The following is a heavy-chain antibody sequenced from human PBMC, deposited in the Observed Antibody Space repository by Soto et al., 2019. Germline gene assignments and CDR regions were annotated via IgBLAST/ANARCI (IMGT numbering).Heavy chain of an antibody. D-gene: IGHD2-21*02. Sequence: GGSLRLSCAASGFTFSSYGMHWVRQAPGKGLEWVAVISYDGSNKYYADSVKGRFTISRDNSKNTLYLQMNSLRAEDTAVYYCAKEGGDYWYYFDYWGQGTLVTVSS. J-gene: IGHJ4*02. CDR1: GFTFSSYG. V-gene: IGHV3-30*18. CDR2: ISYDGSNK. CDR3: AKEGGDYWYYFDY.